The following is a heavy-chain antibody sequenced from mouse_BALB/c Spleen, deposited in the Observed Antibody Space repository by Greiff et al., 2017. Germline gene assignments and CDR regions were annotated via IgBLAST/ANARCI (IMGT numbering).Heavy chain of an antibody. CDR2: IWGDGST. CDR1: GFSLTGYG. Sequence: VQLKESGPGLVAPSQCLSISCTASGFSLTGYGVNWVRQPPGKGLEWLGMIWGDGSTDYNSALKSRLSISKDNSKSQIFLKMNSLQTDDTARYYCARNYYGSSYKFAYWGQGTLVTVSA. CDR3: ARNYYGSSYKFAY. D-gene: IGHD1-1*01. V-gene: IGHV2-6-7*01. J-gene: IGHJ3*01.